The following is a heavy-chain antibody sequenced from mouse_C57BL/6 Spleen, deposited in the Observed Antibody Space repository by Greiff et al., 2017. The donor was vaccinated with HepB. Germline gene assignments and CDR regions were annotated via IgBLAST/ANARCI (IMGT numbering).Heavy chain of an antibody. CDR3: ARSVYCGNYLYYFDY. V-gene: IGHV1-69*01. Sequence: QVQLQQPGAELVMPGASVKLSCKASGYTFTSYWMHWVKQRPGQGLEWIGEIDPSDSYTNYNQKFKGKSTLTVDKSSSTAYMQLSSLTSEDSAVYYCARSVYCGNYLYYFDYWGQGTTLTVSS. J-gene: IGHJ2*01. D-gene: IGHD2-1*01. CDR1: GYTFTSYW. CDR2: IDPSDSYT.